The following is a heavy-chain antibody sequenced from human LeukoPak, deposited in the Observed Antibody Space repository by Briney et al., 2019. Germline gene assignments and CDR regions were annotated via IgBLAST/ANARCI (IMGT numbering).Heavy chain of an antibody. D-gene: IGHD3-10*01. CDR1: GGSFSGYS. CDR2: INHSGST. V-gene: IGHV4-34*01. J-gene: IGHJ1*01. Sequence: SETLSLTCAVYGGSFSGYSWSWIRQPPGKGLELIAEINHSGSTNYNPSLRSRVTVSVDTSKNQFSLKLSSVTAADTAVYYCAREYYYGSGSYHKGPYFQQWGQGTLVTVSS. CDR3: AREYYYGSGSYHKGPYFQQ.